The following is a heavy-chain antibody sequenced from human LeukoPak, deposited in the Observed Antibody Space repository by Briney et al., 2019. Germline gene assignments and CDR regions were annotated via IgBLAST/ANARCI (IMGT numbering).Heavy chain of an antibody. Sequence: PGGSLRLSCAASGFTFSTYAMSCVRQAPGKGLEWVSGISGSGDSTYYADSVKGRFTISRDNSKNTLYLQMNSLRAEDTAVYYCAKRWGKLRYFDWSFDYWGQGTLVTVSS. D-gene: IGHD3-9*01. V-gene: IGHV3-23*01. J-gene: IGHJ4*02. CDR2: ISGSGDST. CDR1: GFTFSTYA. CDR3: AKRWGKLRYFDWSFDY.